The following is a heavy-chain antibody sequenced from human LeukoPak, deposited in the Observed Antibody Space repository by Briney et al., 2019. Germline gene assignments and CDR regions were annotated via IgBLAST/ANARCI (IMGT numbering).Heavy chain of an antibody. D-gene: IGHD5-24*01. Sequence: ASVKVSCKASGYAFTTYGITWVRQAPGQGLEWMGWISAYNGNTNYAQKLQGRVIMTTDTSTSTAYMELRSLRSDDTAVYYCARALVDGYKELGYWGQGTLVTVSS. CDR2: ISAYNGNT. J-gene: IGHJ4*02. CDR3: ARALVDGYKELGY. CDR1: GYAFTTYG. V-gene: IGHV1-18*01.